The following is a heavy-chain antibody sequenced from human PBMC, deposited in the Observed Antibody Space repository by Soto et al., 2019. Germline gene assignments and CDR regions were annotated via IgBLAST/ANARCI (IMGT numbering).Heavy chain of an antibody. D-gene: IGHD3-22*01. Sequence: GGSLRLSCAASGFTFSSYGMHWVRQAPGKGLEWVAVISYDGSNKYYADSVKGRFTISRDNSKNTLYLQMNSLRAEDTAVYYCAKDRLGNYYDISGFRDYYYGMDVCGKGTMRTVSS. CDR1: GFTFSSYG. J-gene: IGHJ6*04. CDR2: ISYDGSNK. V-gene: IGHV3-30*18. CDR3: AKDRLGNYYDISGFRDYYYGMDV.